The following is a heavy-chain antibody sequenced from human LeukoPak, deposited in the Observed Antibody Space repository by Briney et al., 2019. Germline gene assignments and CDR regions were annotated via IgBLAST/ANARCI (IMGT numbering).Heavy chain of an antibody. Sequence: GGSLRLSCAASGFTFSSSAMSWVRQAPGKGLEWVSAISNNGGCTYYADSVKGRFTISRDNSKNTLYLQMHSLRAEDTAIYYCAKDPYRVVVATGNYLDPWGQGTLVTVSS. V-gene: IGHV3-23*01. CDR1: GFTFSSSA. CDR2: ISNNGGCT. J-gene: IGHJ5*02. D-gene: IGHD2-15*01. CDR3: AKDPYRVVVATGNYLDP.